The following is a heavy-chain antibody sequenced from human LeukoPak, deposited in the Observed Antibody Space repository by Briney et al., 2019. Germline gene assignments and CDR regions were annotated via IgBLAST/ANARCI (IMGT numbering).Heavy chain of an antibody. V-gene: IGHV4-34*01. Sequence: SETLSLTCAVYGGSFSGYYWSWTRQPPGKGLEWIGEINHSGSTNYNPSLKSRVTISVDTSKNQFSLKLSSVTAADTAVYYCASSYYDSSGYYFDYYYGMDVWGQGTTVTVSS. D-gene: IGHD3-22*01. CDR1: GGSFSGYY. CDR3: ASSYYDSSGYYFDYYYGMDV. J-gene: IGHJ6*02. CDR2: INHSGST.